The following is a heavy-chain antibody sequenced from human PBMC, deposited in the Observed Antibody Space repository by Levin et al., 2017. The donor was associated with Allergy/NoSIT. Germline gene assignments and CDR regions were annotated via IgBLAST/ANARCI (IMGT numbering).Heavy chain of an antibody. CDR1: GFTLSRFW. V-gene: IGHV3-7*01. Sequence: GESLKISCAASGFTLSRFWTTWVRQAPGKGLEWVTNINEDGSEKQYVASVKGRFTISRDYANNSVYLQMSSLRDDDTAIYYCARDPYDSRGYGGYGAFDIWGQGTMVTVSS. CDR2: INEDGSEK. D-gene: IGHD3-22*01. J-gene: IGHJ3*02. CDR3: ARDPYDSRGYGGYGAFDI.